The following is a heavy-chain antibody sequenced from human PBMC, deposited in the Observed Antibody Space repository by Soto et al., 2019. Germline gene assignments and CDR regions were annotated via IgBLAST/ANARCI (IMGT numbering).Heavy chain of an antibody. J-gene: IGHJ4*02. V-gene: IGHV3-48*02. CDR3: ARDSLATVFFYYLDY. D-gene: IGHD4-17*01. Sequence: PGGSLRLSCAASGFTFSSYSMNWVRQAPGKGLEWVSYISSSSSTIYYADSVKGRFTISRDNAKNSLYLQMNSLRDEDTAVYYCARDSLATVFFYYLDYWGQGTLVTVSS. CDR2: ISSSSSTI. CDR1: GFTFSSYS.